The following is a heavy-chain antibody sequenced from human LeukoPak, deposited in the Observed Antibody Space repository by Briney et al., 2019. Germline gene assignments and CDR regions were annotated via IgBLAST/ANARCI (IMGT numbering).Heavy chain of an antibody. V-gene: IGHV5-51*01. CDR3: VRREFPSSSWYLSYWYFDL. Sequence: GESLKISCKGSGYSFTSYWIGWVRQMPGKGLEWMGIIYPGDSDTRYSPSFQGQVTISADRSISTAYLQWSSLKASDTALYYCVRREFPSSSWYLSYWYFDLWGRGTQVTVSS. CDR2: IYPGDSDT. D-gene: IGHD6-13*01. CDR1: GYSFTSYW. J-gene: IGHJ2*01.